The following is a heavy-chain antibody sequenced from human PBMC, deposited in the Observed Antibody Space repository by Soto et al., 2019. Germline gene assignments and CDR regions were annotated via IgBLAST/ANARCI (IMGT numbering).Heavy chain of an antibody. CDR2: IYWDDDK. J-gene: IGHJ4*02. Sequence: GPTLVNPTQTLALTCTFSGFSLTTSGVGVGWIRKTPGKALEWLAVIYWDDDKRYNPSLKNRLTITKDTSKNQVVLIMADMDPVDTGTYFCAHRGYMYGNWDHGYFDYWGQGTLVTAPQ. D-gene: IGHD7-27*01. V-gene: IGHV2-5*02. CDR1: GFSLTTSGVG. CDR3: AHRGYMYGNWDHGYFDY.